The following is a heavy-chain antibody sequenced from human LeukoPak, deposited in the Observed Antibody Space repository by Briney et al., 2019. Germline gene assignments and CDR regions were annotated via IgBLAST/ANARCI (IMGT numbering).Heavy chain of an antibody. V-gene: IGHV4-59*01. CDR2: IYYSGST. CDR1: GGSISSYY. D-gene: IGHD5-18*01. J-gene: IGHJ4*02. CDR3: ARWERGYSYGYPLY. Sequence: PSETLSLTCTVSGGSISSYYWSWIRQPPGKGLEWIGYIYYSGSTNYNPSLKSRVTISVDTSKNQFSLRLSSVTAADTAVYYCARWERGYSYGYPLYWGQGTLVTVSS.